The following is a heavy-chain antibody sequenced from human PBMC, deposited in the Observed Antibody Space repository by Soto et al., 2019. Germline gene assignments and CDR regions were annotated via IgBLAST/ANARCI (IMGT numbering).Heavy chain of an antibody. CDR2: FDPEDGET. J-gene: IGHJ4*02. D-gene: IGHD2-8*01. V-gene: IGHV1-24*01. Sequence: ASVKVSCKLSGYTLTKLSMHWVRQAPGKGLKWMGGFDPEDGETFYAQKFQGRVTMTRDTSTSTVYMELSSLRSEDTAVYYCARGYGDCTNGVCPDYWGQGTLVTVSS. CDR1: GYTLTKLS. CDR3: ARGYGDCTNGVCPDY.